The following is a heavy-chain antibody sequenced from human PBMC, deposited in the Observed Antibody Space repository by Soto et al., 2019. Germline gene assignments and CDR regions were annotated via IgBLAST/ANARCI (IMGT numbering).Heavy chain of an antibody. CDR3: ARDRSSGTYYGSYGVFDI. CDR1: GGSIRSTNW. V-gene: IGHV4-4*02. J-gene: IGHJ3*02. Sequence: QVQLQESGPGLVKPSGTLSLTCAVSGGSIRSTNWWTWVRQPPGKGLEWIGNMYHSGSPNYNPSLKRRVYISLDKSQKQFSLKLNSVTAADTAVYFCARDRSSGTYYGSYGVFDIWGQGTMVTVAS. D-gene: IGHD1-26*01. CDR2: MYHSGSP.